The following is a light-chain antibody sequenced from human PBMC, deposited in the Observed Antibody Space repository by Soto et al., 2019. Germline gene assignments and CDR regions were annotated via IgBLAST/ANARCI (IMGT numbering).Light chain of an antibody. Sequence: IVIIQSSTGLSLAPWERVTLPCKASQSISFNLAWYQQKPGQAPRLLIYIASTRAAGIPARFSGSGSGTEFTLTISSLQSEDSAIYYCQQYNNWPSWTFGQGTKV. CDR3: QQYNNWPSWT. CDR2: IAS. V-gene: IGKV3-15*01. CDR1: QSISFN. J-gene: IGKJ1*01.